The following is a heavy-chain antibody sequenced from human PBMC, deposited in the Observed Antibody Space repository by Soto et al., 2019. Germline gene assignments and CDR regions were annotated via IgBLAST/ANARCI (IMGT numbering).Heavy chain of an antibody. CDR3: ARVPRSYDFWSGYYTNWFDP. J-gene: IGHJ5*02. CDR1: GGSISSYY. V-gene: IGHV4-59*01. Sequence: PSETLSLTCTVSGGSISSYYWSWIRQPPGKGLEWIGYIYYSGSTNYNPSLKSRVTISVDTSKNQFSLKLSSVTAAATAVYYCARVPRSYDFWSGYYTNWFDPWGQGTLVTVSS. CDR2: IYYSGST. D-gene: IGHD3-3*01.